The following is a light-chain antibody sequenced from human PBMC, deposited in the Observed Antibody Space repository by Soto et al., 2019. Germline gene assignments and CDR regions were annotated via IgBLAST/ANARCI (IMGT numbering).Light chain of an antibody. CDR3: QQSYSTLIT. Sequence: DIQMTQSPSSLSASVGDRVTITCRASQSISSDLNWYQQKPGKAPKVLIYAASSLQSGVPSRFSGSGSGTEFTLTISSLQPEDFATYYCQQSYSTLITFGQGTRLEIK. V-gene: IGKV1-39*01. CDR2: AAS. CDR1: QSISSD. J-gene: IGKJ5*01.